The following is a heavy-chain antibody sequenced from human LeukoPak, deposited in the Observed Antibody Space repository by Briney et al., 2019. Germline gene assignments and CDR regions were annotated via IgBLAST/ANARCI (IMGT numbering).Heavy chain of an antibody. V-gene: IGHV5-51*01. CDR3: ASPEAVAATGAFDI. Sequence: GESLKISCKGSGYSFTNYWIGWVRQMPGKGLEWMGIIYPGDSDTKYSPSFQGQVTISADRSINTAYLQWSSPKASDTAMYYCASPEAVAATGAFDIWGQGTMVTVSS. CDR1: GYSFTNYW. CDR2: IYPGDSDT. D-gene: IGHD6-19*01. J-gene: IGHJ3*02.